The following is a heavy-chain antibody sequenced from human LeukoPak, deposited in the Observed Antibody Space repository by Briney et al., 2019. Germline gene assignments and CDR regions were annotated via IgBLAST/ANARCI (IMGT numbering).Heavy chain of an antibody. J-gene: IGHJ3*02. V-gene: IGHV3-23*01. D-gene: IGHD3-22*01. CDR3: AKDQRITMIVVVPDAFDI. Sequence: GGSLRLSCAASGFTFSSYAMSWVRQAPGKGLEWVSAISGSGGSTYYADSVKGRFTIPRDNSKNTLYLQMNSLRAEDTAVYYCAKDQRITMIVVVPDAFDIWGQGTMVTVSS. CDR1: GFTFSSYA. CDR2: ISGSGGST.